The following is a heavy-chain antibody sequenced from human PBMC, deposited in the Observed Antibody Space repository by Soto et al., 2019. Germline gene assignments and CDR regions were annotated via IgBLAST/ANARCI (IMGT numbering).Heavy chain of an antibody. Sequence: EVQLVESGGGLVQPGGSLRLSCGASGFTFSSYSMNWVRQAPGKGLEWVSYISSSSSTIYYADSVKGRFTISRDNAKNSLYLQMNSLRDEDTAVYYCARDRDSSSWYQAFDIWGQGTMVTVSS. CDR2: ISSSSSTI. CDR1: GFTFSSYS. D-gene: IGHD6-13*01. J-gene: IGHJ3*02. CDR3: ARDRDSSSWYQAFDI. V-gene: IGHV3-48*02.